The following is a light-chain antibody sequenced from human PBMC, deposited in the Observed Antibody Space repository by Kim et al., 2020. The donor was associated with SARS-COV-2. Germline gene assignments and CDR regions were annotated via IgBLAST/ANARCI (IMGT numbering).Light chain of an antibody. Sequence: SSELTQDPAVSVALGQTVRITCQGDSLRNYYANWYQQKPGQAPVFVIYAKNNRPSGIPDRFSGSTSGNTASLTITGAQAEDEADYYCNSRDSSGNHVVFG. CDR3: NSRDSSGNHVV. CDR1: SLRNYY. CDR2: AKN. J-gene: IGLJ2*01. V-gene: IGLV3-19*01.